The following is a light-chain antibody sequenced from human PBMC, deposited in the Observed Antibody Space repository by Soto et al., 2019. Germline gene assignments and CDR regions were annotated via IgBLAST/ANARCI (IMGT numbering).Light chain of an antibody. CDR1: SSNIGGNS. CDR2: DDN. V-gene: IGLV1-51*01. Sequence: QSVLTQPPSVSAAPGQKVTISCSGSSSNIGGNSVSWYQQLPGTAPKLLIYDDNKRPSGIPGRFSGSKSGTSATLGITGFQNGDEADYYCGSWDSSMSAYVFGTGNKVTVL. J-gene: IGLJ1*01. CDR3: GSWDSSMSAYV.